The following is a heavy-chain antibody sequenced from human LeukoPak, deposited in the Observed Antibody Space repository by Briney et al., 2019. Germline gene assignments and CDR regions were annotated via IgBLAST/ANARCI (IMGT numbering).Heavy chain of an antibody. D-gene: IGHD3-10*01. Sequence: ASVKVSCKASGYTFTGYYMHWVRQAPGQGLEWMGWINPNSSGTNYAQKFQGRVTMTRDTSISTAYMELSRLRSDDTAVYYCATACKYGSGSYYFDYWGQGTLVTVSS. CDR1: GYTFTGYY. V-gene: IGHV1-2*02. CDR2: INPNSSGT. CDR3: ATACKYGSGSYYFDY. J-gene: IGHJ4*02.